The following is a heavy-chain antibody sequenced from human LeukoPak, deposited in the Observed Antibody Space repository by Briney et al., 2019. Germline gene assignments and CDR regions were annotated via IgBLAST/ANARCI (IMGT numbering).Heavy chain of an antibody. CDR3: ARRASYYYDSSGPGRWFDP. CDR2: INHSGST. CDR1: GGSFSGYY. J-gene: IGHJ5*02. D-gene: IGHD3-22*01. V-gene: IGHV4-34*01. Sequence: PSETLCLTCAVYGGSFSGYYWNWIRQPPGKGLEWIGEINHSGSTNYNPSLKSRVTMSVDTSKNQFSLKLSSVTAADTAVYYCARRASYYYDSSGPGRWFDPWGQGALVTVSS.